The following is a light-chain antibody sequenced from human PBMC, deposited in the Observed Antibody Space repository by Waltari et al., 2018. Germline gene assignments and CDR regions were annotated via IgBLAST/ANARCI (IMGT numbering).Light chain of an antibody. J-gene: IGKJ4*01. CDR3: QQYYNTPLT. CDR2: WAS. Sequence: DIVMTQSPESLAVSLGERATINCKSSESVLYSPNNKNHLAWYQQKPGQPPKLRIYWASTRKAGVPDRFSGGGSETDFTLTVSSLQAEDVALYYCQQYYNTPLTFGGGTKVEIK. CDR1: ESVLYSPNNKNH. V-gene: IGKV4-1*01.